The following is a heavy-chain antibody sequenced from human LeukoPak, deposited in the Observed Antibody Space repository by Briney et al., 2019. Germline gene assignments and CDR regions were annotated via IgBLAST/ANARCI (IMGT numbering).Heavy chain of an antibody. Sequence: ASVKVSCKASGYTFTSYGISWVRQAPGQGLEWMGWISAYNGNTNYAQKLQGRVTMTTDTSTSTAYMELRSLRSDDTAVYYCARATSSIAARAYYYYYYMDVWGKGTTVTVSS. CDR3: ARATSSIAARAYYYYYYMDV. J-gene: IGHJ6*03. CDR2: ISAYNGNT. V-gene: IGHV1-18*01. D-gene: IGHD6-6*01. CDR1: GYTFTSYG.